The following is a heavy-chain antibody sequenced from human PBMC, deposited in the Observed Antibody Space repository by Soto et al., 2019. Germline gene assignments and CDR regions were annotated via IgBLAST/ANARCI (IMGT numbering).Heavy chain of an antibody. D-gene: IGHD3-3*02. CDR2: VYHSGGT. J-gene: IGHJ5*02. Sequence: KSSETLSLTCAVSGYSMKRGYYWGWIRQPPGKGLEYIGSVYHSGGTFYNPSLKSRVTISADTSKNLFSLRLRSVTAADTALYFCARHSLALRKNNWFDPWGQGIMVTVS. V-gene: IGHV4-38-2*01. CDR3: ARHSLALRKNNWFDP. CDR1: GYSMKRGYY.